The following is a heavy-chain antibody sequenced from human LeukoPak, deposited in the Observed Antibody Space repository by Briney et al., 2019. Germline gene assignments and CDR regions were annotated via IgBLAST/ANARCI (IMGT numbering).Heavy chain of an antibody. V-gene: IGHV3-48*02. CDR1: GFTFSYYS. J-gene: IGHJ4*02. D-gene: IGHD3-9*01. CDR3: AREGTYYDILTQPKYFDY. Sequence: GGSLRLSCAASGFTFSYYSMNWVRQAPGKGLEWVSYISGRSSTLYYADSVKGRFTISRDNAKNSLYLQMNSLRDEDTAVYYCAREGTYYDILTQPKYFDYWGQGTLVTVSS. CDR2: ISGRSSTL.